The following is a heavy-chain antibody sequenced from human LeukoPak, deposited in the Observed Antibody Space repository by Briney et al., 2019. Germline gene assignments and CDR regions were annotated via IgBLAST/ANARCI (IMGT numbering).Heavy chain of an antibody. V-gene: IGHV3-53*01. CDR1: GFTVSTKY. D-gene: IGHD3-3*02. CDR3: ARVGDHFHWNLDL. Sequence: GGSLRLSCAASGFTVSTKYMNWVRQAPGKGLEWVSIIYSGATTYYADSVKGRFTISRDTSKNTLSPQMNSLRAEDTAVYFCARVGDHFHWNLDLWGRGTLVSVSS. J-gene: IGHJ2*01. CDR2: IYSGATT.